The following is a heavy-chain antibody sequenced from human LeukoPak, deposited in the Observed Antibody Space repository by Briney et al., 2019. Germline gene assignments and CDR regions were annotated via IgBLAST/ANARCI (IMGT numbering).Heavy chain of an antibody. J-gene: IGHJ3*02. CDR1: GGTISSYA. D-gene: IGHD1-26*01. CDR2: SIPIFGRA. V-gene: IGHV1-69*05. CDR3: ARVRWELRRISAFDI. Sequence: SVNLSCKASGGTISSYAISWGRQAPGQGLEWMGRSIPIFGRANYAQKFQGRVTITTDESTSTAYMELSSLRSEDTAVYYCARVRWELRRISAFDIWGHGTMVTVSS.